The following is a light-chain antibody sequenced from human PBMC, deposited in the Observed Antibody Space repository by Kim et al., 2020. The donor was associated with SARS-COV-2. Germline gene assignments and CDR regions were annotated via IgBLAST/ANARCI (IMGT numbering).Light chain of an antibody. Sequence: GQNVTFSCAGSTTNSGNNFVSWYHQLPGTAPNLLFYDNNKRPSGTPDLFSGSESGTSSPLGSTGLQTGDEADYYCGTWDSSLSAEVFGTGTKVTVL. J-gene: IGLJ1*01. CDR2: DNN. CDR3: GTWDSSLSAEV. CDR1: TTNSGNNF. V-gene: IGLV1-51*01.